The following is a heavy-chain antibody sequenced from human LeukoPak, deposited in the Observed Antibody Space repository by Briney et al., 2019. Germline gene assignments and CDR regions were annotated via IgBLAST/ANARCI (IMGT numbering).Heavy chain of an antibody. CDR1: GLKFDDYA. J-gene: IGHJ3*02. Sequence: DRSLRLSCVASGLKFDDYAMHWVRQAPGKGLEWVSGINGNSGTVGYADSVKGRFTISRDNAKNSLYLQMNSLRVEDMALYFCAKGISIFGVDDDAFDIWGQGTMVTVSS. D-gene: IGHD3-3*01. V-gene: IGHV3-9*03. CDR3: AKGISIFGVDDDAFDI. CDR2: INGNSGTV.